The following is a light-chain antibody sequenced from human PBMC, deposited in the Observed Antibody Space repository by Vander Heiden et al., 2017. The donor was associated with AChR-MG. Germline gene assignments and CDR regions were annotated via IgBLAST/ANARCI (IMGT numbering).Light chain of an antibody. CDR1: SREVGGYNY. V-gene: IGLV2-8*01. J-gene: IGLJ3*02. Sequence: QSALTQPPSASGSPGQSVTISRTGTSREVGGYNYVSWYQHRPGKVPELLIYEVHKRPSGVPDRFSASKSGNTASLTVSGLQAEDEADYYCASYARSKNWVFGGGTKVTVL. CDR3: ASYARSKNWV. CDR2: EVH.